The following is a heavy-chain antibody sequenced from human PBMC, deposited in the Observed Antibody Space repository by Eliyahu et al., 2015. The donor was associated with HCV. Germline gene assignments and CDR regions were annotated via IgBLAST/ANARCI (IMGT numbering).Heavy chain of an antibody. J-gene: IGHJ4*02. CDR1: GFTFSSYW. D-gene: IGHD6-6*01. CDR2: IXSDGSST. Sequence: EVQLVESGGGXVQPGGSXXXSCAVSGFTFSSYWXLWVRQAXGKGLVWVSRIXSDGSSTSYADSVKGRFTISRDNAKNTLYLQMNSLRAEDTAVYYCARDRPIDFWGQGTLVTVSS. V-gene: IGHV3-74*01. CDR3: ARDRPIDF.